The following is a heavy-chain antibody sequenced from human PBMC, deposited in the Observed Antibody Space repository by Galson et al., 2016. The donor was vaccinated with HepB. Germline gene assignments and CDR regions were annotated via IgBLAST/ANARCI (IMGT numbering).Heavy chain of an antibody. D-gene: IGHD6-6*01. CDR1: GFTFSSYG. CDR3: ARERPIAARRGGVFDS. V-gene: IGHV3-33*01. CDR2: ISYDGSDK. Sequence: SLRLSCAASGFTFSSYGIHWVRQAPAKGLEWVAVISYDGSDKYYLDSVKGRFTISRYNSKNTLYLQMNSLRVEDTAIYYCARERPIAARRGGVFDSWGQGALVTVSS. J-gene: IGHJ4*02.